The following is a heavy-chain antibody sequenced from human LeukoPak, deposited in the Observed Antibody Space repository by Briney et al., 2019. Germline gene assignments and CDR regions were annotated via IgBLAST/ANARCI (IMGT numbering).Heavy chain of an antibody. D-gene: IGHD2-2*01. Sequence: SETLSLTCTVSGGSINSYYWSWIRQPPGKGLEWIGSIYYSGSTYYNPSLKSRVTISVDTSKNQLSLKLSSVTAADTAVYYCARQGYCSSTSCYYWFDYWGQGTLVTVSS. CDR3: ARQGYCSSTSCYYWFDY. CDR1: GGSINSYY. CDR2: IYYSGST. J-gene: IGHJ4*02. V-gene: IGHV4-59*05.